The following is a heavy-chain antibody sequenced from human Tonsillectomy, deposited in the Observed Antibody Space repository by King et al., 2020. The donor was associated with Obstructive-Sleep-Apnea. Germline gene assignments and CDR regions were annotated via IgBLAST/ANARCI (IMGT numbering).Heavy chain of an antibody. Sequence: QVQLVESGGSVVQPGRSLRLSCAASGFTLSTCGMHWVRQAPGKGLDWVAVIWYDGSDNYADSVKGRFTISKDNSKNTLYLQMNSLRAEDTAVYYCARDSVTEGGFDYWGRGTLVTVSS. V-gene: IGHV3-33*01. J-gene: IGHJ4*02. CDR2: IWYDGSD. CDR3: ARDSVTEGGFDY. D-gene: IGHD3-16*01. CDR1: GFTLSTCG.